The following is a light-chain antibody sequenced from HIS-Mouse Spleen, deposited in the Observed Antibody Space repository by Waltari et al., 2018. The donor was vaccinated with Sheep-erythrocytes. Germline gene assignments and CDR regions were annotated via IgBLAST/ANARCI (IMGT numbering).Light chain of an antibody. V-gene: IGKV3-20*01. J-gene: IGKJ3*01. CDR1: QSVSSIY. CDR2: GAS. Sequence: EIVLTQSPGTLSLSPGERATLSCRASQSVSSIYLAWYQQKPGQAPRLRIYGASSRATGIPDRFSGSVSGKAVTLTISRLEPEDFAVYYCQQYGSSPFPFGPGTKVDIK. CDR3: QQYGSSPFP.